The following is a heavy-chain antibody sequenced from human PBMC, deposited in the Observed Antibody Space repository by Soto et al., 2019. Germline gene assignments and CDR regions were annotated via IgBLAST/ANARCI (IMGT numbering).Heavy chain of an antibody. D-gene: IGHD3-22*01. CDR1: GYTFTSYD. V-gene: IGHV1-8*01. J-gene: IGHJ4*02. CDR3: ARGDYYDSSGYYYLRTIDC. CDR2: MNPNSGNT. Sequence: QVQLVQSGAEVKKPGASVKVSCKASGYTFTSYDINWVRQATGQGLEWMGWMNPNSGNTGYAQKFQGRVTMTRNTSISTAYMERSSLRSEDTAVYYWARGDYYDSSGYYYLRTIDCWGQGTLVTVSS.